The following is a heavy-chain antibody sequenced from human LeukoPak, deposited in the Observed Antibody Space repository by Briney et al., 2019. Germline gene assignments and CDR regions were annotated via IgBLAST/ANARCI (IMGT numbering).Heavy chain of an antibody. CDR1: GGTFSSYA. Sequence: ASVKVSCKASGGTFSSYAISWVRQAPGQGLEWMGGIIPIFSTANYAQKFQGRVTITADESTSTAYMELSSLRSEDTAVYYCASGYSSFGIYYYGMDVWGQGTTVTVSS. CDR3: ASGYSSFGIYYYGMDV. CDR2: IIPIFSTA. J-gene: IGHJ6*02. D-gene: IGHD6-19*01. V-gene: IGHV1-69*13.